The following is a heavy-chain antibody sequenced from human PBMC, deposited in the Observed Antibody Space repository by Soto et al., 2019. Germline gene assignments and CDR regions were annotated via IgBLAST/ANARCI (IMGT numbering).Heavy chain of an antibody. CDR1: GYTFTNYD. V-gene: IGHV1-8*01. CDR2: MNPNSGNT. D-gene: IGHD3-3*01. CDR3: ARGAAYYSFLSGYDDY. Sequence: QVHLVQSGAEVKKPGASVKVSCKASGYTFTNYDIDWVRQATGQGPEWMGWMNPNSGNTGFAQKFQGRVTLTRNTSIDAAYMELSSLTSEDTAVYYCARGAAYYSFLSGYDDYWGQGTLVTVSS. J-gene: IGHJ4*02.